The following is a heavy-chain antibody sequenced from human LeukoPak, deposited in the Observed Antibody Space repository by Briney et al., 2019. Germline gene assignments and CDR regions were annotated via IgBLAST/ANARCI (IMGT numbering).Heavy chain of an antibody. V-gene: IGHV1-46*01. CDR1: GYTFTSYY. D-gene: IGHD4-17*01. CDR2: INPSGGST. J-gene: IGHJ3*02. Sequence: SVKVSCKASGYTFTSYYMHWVRQAPGQGLEWMGIINPSGGSTSYAQKFQGRVTMTRDTSTSTVYMELSSLRSEDTAVYYCARDLLIVYGDYDGNGAFDIWGQGTMVTVSS. CDR3: ARDLLIVYGDYDGNGAFDI.